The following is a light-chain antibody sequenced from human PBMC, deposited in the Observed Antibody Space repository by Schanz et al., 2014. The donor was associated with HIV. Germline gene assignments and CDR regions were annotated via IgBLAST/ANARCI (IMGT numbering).Light chain of an antibody. Sequence: QSALTQPASVSGSLGQSITISCTGTSSDIGSYNLVSWYQQHPGKAPKLMIYEVTKRPSGVSHRFSASKSGNTASLTISGLQAEDEADYYCSSYTSSSTLVFGGGTKLTVL. CDR1: SSDIGSYNL. CDR2: EVT. V-gene: IGLV2-14*02. CDR3: SSYTSSSTLV. J-gene: IGLJ2*01.